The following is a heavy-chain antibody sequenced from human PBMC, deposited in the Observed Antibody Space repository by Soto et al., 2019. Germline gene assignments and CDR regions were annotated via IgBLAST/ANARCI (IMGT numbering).Heavy chain of an antibody. CDR3: ARAGGRYYYYMDV. J-gene: IGHJ6*03. D-gene: IGHD3-10*01. V-gene: IGHV3-13*01. CDR1: GFTFSSYD. Sequence: EVQLVESGGGLVQPGGSLRLSCAASGFTFSSYDMHWVRQATGKGLEWVSAIGTAGDTYYPGSVKGRFTISRENAKNSLYLQMNSLRAGDTAVYYCARAGGRYYYYMDVWGKGTTVTVSS. CDR2: IGTAGDT.